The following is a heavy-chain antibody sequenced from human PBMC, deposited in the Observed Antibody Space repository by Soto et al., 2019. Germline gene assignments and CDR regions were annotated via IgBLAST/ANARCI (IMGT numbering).Heavy chain of an antibody. V-gene: IGHV1-18*01. D-gene: IGHD4-17*01. J-gene: IGHJ4*02. CDR1: GYTFISYG. CDR2: ISAYNSHT. Sequence: QVQLVQSGAEVKKPGASVKVSCKASGYTFISYGISWVQQAPGQGLEWMGWISAYNSHTNYAQKLHGRVTTTTDTSTSTAYMELRSLRSDDTAVYYCARESTVRGLAYWGQGTLVTVSS. CDR3: ARESTVRGLAY.